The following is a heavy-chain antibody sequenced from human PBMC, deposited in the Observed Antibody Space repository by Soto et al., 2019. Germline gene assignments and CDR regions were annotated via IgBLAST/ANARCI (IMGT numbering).Heavy chain of an antibody. J-gene: IGHJ4*02. V-gene: IGHV3-30-3*01. CDR1: GFTFSSYA. CDR3: ASALFGYSYGY. D-gene: IGHD5-18*01. Sequence: QVQLVESGGGVVQPGRSLRLSCAASGFTFSSYAMHWVRQAPGKGLEWVAVISYDGSNKYYADSVKGRFTISRDNSKNTLYLQMNSLRAEDTAVYYCASALFGYSYGYWGQGTLVTVSS. CDR2: ISYDGSNK.